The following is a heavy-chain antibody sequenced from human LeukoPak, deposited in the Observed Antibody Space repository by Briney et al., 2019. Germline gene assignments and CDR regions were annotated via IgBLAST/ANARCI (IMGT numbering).Heavy chain of an antibody. V-gene: IGHV3-7*01. Sequence: GRSLRLSCAASGFTFSSYWMSWVRQAPGKGLEWVANIKQDGSEKYYVDSVKGRFTISRDNAKNSLYLQMNSLRAEDTAVYYCARQDYGDYAGYWGQGTLVTVSS. CDR1: GFTFSSYW. CDR2: IKQDGSEK. D-gene: IGHD4-17*01. J-gene: IGHJ4*02. CDR3: ARQDYGDYAGY.